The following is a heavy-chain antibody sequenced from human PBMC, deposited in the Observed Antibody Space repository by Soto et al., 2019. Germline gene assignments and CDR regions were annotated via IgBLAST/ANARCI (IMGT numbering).Heavy chain of an antibody. Sequence: GGSLRLSCAASGFTFNIYALHWVRQAPGKGLEWVAVISFDGTQKYYSDSVKGRFTISRDNLKNTLYLQMNNLRVEDSALYFCAREEDDGYRYINYGLDVWGQGTTVTVSS. D-gene: IGHD2-21*02. CDR3: AREEDDGYRYINYGLDV. V-gene: IGHV3-30-3*01. CDR2: ISFDGTQK. J-gene: IGHJ6*02. CDR1: GFTFNIYA.